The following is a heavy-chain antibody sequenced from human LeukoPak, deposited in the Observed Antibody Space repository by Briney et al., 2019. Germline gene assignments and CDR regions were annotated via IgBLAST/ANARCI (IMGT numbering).Heavy chain of an antibody. CDR3: ARAQVAYYYDSSGLDY. D-gene: IGHD3-22*01. J-gene: IGHJ4*02. V-gene: IGHV3-33*01. CDR1: GFTFSSYG. CDR2: IWFDGSNK. Sequence: GRSLRLSCAASGFTFSSYGMHWVRQAPGKGLEWVALIWFDGSNKYYADSVKGRFTISRDNSKNTLYLQMNSLRAEDTAVYYCARAQVAYYYDSSGLDYWGQGTLVTVSS.